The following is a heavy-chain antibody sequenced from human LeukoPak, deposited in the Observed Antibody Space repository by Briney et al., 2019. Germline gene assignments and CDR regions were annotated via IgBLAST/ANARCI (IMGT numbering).Heavy chain of an antibody. V-gene: IGHV3-23*01. D-gene: IGHD3/OR15-3a*01. J-gene: IGHJ3*02. CDR3: AKDLGQVWTGYNYLDI. Sequence: GGSLRLSCAASGFTFSNYAMSWVRQAPGKGLEWVSTISGSGGGTYYTDSVKGRFTISRDNSKNTLYLQMDSLRAEDTAVYYCAKDLGQVWTGYNYLDIWGQGTTATVSS. CDR2: ISGSGGGT. CDR1: GFTFSNYA.